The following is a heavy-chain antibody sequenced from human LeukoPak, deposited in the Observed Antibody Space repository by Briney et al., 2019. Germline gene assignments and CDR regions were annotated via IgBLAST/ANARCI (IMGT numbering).Heavy chain of an antibody. J-gene: IGHJ5*02. V-gene: IGHV4-39*01. CDR1: GGSISSSSYY. CDR2: IYYSGST. CDR3: ARRVVPAAIRSLNWFDP. Sequence: SETLSLTCTVSGGSISSSSYYWGWIRQPPGKGLEWIGSIYYSGSTYYNPSLKSRVTISVDTSKNQFSLKLSSVTAADTAVYYCARRVVPAAIRSLNWFDPWGQGTLVTVSS. D-gene: IGHD2-2*02.